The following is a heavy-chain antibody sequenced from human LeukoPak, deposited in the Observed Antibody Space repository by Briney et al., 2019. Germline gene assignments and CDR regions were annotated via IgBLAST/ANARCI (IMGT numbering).Heavy chain of an antibody. D-gene: IGHD6-6*01. V-gene: IGHV3-48*03. CDR3: ARGATRRSSGAFDI. J-gene: IGHJ3*02. CDR1: AFTFSSYE. CDR2: ISSSGSIV. Sequence: GGSLRLSCAASAFTFSSYELNWVRQAPGKGLEWVSYISSSGSIVNYADSVKGRFTISRDNAKNSLYLQMNSLRAEDTAVYYCARGATRRSSGAFDIWGQGTMVTVSS.